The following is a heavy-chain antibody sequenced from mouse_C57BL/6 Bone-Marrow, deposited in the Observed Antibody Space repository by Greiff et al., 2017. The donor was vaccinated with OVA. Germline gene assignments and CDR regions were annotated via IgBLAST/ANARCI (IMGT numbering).Heavy chain of an antibody. CDR2: IDPENGDT. Sequence: VQLKESGAELVRPGASVKLSCTASGFNIKDDYMHWVKQRPEQGLEWIGWIDPENGDTEYASKFQGKATITADTSSNTAYLQLSSLTSEDTAVYYCTTSYSNYDYFDYWGQGTTLTVSS. CDR1: GFNIKDDY. J-gene: IGHJ2*01. D-gene: IGHD2-5*01. V-gene: IGHV14-4*01. CDR3: TTSYSNYDYFDY.